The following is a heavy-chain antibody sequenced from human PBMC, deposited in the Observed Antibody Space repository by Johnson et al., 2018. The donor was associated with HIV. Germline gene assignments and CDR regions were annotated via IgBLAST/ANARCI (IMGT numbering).Heavy chain of an antibody. CDR2: ISSSGSTI. D-gene: IGHD1-26*01. J-gene: IGHJ3*02. V-gene: IGHV3-48*01. Sequence: EVQLVESGGGLVQRGGSLRLSCAASGFTVSSNYMTWVRQAPGKGLEWVSYISSSGSTIYYADSVKGRFTISRDNSKNTLYLQMSSLRAGDTAVYYCARGRASWELYDAFEIWGQGTMVIVSS. CDR3: ARGRASWELYDAFEI. CDR1: GFTVSSNY.